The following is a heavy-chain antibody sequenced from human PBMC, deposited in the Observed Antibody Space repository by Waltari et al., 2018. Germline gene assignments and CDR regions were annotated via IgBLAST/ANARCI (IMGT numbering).Heavy chain of an antibody. D-gene: IGHD6-13*01. CDR3: ARVIISRAGKGSDY. Sequence: EEQIVETGGGLVQPGDSLRVSCTVSGFTFRSYWMHWVRQGPGKGLELVSRIDGDGGVTNYADFVRGRFTISRDNAKDTVYLQMNNLRVEDTAVYYCARVIISRAGKGSDYWGQGTLVTVSS. V-gene: IGHV3-74*01. CDR2: IDGDGGVT. CDR1: GFTFRSYW. J-gene: IGHJ4*02.